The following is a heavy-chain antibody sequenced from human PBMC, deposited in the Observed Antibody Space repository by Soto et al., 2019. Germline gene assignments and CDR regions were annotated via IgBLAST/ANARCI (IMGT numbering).Heavy chain of an antibody. CDR3: ARDERGYNYVSDYGLDV. CDR2: IIPTIDIV. D-gene: IGHD5-18*01. CDR1: GGTFNSHT. V-gene: IGHV1-69*08. J-gene: IGHJ6*02. Sequence: QVQLVQSGAELKKPGSSVKVSCEASGGTFNSHTIIAWVRQAPGQGPEWMGRIIPTIDIVDYAQKFQDRVAITADRTTHTAFMELRCLVSEDTAGYYCARDERGYNYVSDYGLDVWGQGPMVTVS.